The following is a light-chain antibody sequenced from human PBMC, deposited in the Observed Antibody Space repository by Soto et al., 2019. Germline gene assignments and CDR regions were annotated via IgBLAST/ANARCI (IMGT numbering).Light chain of an antibody. CDR1: QSISGS. CDR2: DAS. V-gene: IGKV3-11*01. CDR3: QQRGTWPLT. J-gene: IGKJ3*01. Sequence: EIVLTQSPATLSLSPGERATLSCRASQSISGSLAWYQQKPGQAPRLLIYDASKKATGIPARFSGSGSGTDFSLTISSLEPEDFALYYCQQRGTWPLTFGPGTKVDLK.